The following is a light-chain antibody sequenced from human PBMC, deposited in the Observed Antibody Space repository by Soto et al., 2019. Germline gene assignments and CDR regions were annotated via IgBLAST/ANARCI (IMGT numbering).Light chain of an antibody. J-gene: IGLJ2*01. Sequence: QSALTQPPSASGSPGQSVTISCAGTSSDVGGYNYVSWYQHHPGKAPKLMIYEVSKRPSGIPGRFSGSKSGNSASLTVSGLQAEDEADFCCSSYAGSNIVVFGGGTKLTVL. CDR3: SSYAGSNIVV. V-gene: IGLV2-8*01. CDR1: SSDVGGYNY. CDR2: EVS.